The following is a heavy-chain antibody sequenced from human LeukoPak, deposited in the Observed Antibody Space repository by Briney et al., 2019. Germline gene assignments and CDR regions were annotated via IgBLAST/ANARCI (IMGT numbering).Heavy chain of an antibody. CDR2: ISYDGSNK. J-gene: IGHJ4*02. D-gene: IGHD1-7*01. CDR3: AQDRVPGTSPKLDS. Sequence: GGSLRLSCTASGFTFSAYAMHWVRQAPGKGLEWVAVISYDGSNKYYADSVKGRFTISRDNSKNTLYLQMNSLRAEDTAVYYCAQDRVPGTSPKLDSWGQGTLVTVSS. CDR1: GFTFSAYA. V-gene: IGHV3-30-3*01.